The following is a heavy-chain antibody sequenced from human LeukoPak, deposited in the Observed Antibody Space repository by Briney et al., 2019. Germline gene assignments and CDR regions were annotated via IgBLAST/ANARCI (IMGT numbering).Heavy chain of an antibody. V-gene: IGHV3-23*01. CDR2: ISGSGGST. D-gene: IGHD3-22*01. J-gene: IGHJ4*02. CDR1: GFTFSSYA. Sequence: GGSLRLSCAASGFTFSSYAMSWVRQAPGKGLEWVSAISGSGGSTYYADSVKGRFTISGDNSKNTLYLQMNSLRAEDTAVYYCAKVFYDSSMEFDYWGQGTLVTVSS. CDR3: AKVFYDSSMEFDY.